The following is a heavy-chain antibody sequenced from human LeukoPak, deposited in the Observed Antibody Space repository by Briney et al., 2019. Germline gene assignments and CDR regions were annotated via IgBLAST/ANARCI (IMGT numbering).Heavy chain of an antibody. V-gene: IGHV3-48*03. Sequence: GGSLRLSCAASGFTFSSYEMNWVRQAPGKGLEWVTYISSSGSTIYYADSVKGRFTISRDNAKNSLYLQMNSLRAEDTAVYYCARVFWAAASYFDYWGQGTLVTVSS. CDR1: GFTFSSYE. J-gene: IGHJ4*02. D-gene: IGHD6-13*01. CDR2: ISSSGSTI. CDR3: ARVFWAAASYFDY.